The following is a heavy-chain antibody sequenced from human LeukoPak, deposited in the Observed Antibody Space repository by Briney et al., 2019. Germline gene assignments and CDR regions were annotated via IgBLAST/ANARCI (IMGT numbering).Heavy chain of an antibody. V-gene: IGHV1-3*01. CDR3: ARVSGSQDFDY. CDR1: GYTFTSYA. D-gene: IGHD1-26*01. CDR2: INAGNGNT. J-gene: IGHJ4*02. Sequence: WASVKVSCKASGYTFTSYAMHWVRQAPGQRLEWMGWINAGNGNTKYSQKFQGRVTITRDTSASTANMELSSLRSEDTAVYYCARVSGSQDFDYWGQGTLVTVSS.